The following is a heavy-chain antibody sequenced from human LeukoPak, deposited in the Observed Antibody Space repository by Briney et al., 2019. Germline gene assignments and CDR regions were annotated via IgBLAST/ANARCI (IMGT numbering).Heavy chain of an antibody. D-gene: IGHD2-15*01. J-gene: IGHJ4*02. V-gene: IGHV3-30-3*01. CDR1: GFTFSSYA. Sequence: GGSLRLSCAASGFTFSSYAMHWVRQAPGKGLEWVAVISYDGSNKYYADSVKGRFTISRDNSKNTLYLQMNSLRAEDTAVYHCAKQIGYCSGGNCHFSDWGQGTLVTVSS. CDR2: ISYDGSNK. CDR3: AKQIGYCSGGNCHFSD.